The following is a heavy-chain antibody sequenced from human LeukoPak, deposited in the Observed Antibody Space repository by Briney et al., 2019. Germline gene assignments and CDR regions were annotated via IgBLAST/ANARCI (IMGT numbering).Heavy chain of an antibody. Sequence: SGTLSLTCAVYGGSFSGYYWSWIRQPPGKGLEWIGEINHSGSTNYNPSLKSRVTISVDTSKNQFSLKLSSVTAADTAVYYCARHIGYSSGWYYFDYWGQGTLVTVSS. CDR1: GGSFSGYY. CDR3: ARHIGYSSGWYYFDY. V-gene: IGHV4-34*01. D-gene: IGHD6-19*01. CDR2: INHSGST. J-gene: IGHJ4*02.